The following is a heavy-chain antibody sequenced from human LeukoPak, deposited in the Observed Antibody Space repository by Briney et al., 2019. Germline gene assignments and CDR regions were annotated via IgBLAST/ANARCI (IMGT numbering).Heavy chain of an antibody. J-gene: IGHJ4*02. CDR1: GISISDFH. Sequence: PLETLSLTCTVAGISISDFHWSWLRQSPEKGLEWIGWITNSGDANYNPSLESRLAMSADTSKSQLSLRVTSVTDADTAVYYCARHVEHAAYFHHWGQGKLVTVSS. V-gene: IGHV4-59*08. CDR3: ARHVEHAAYFHH. D-gene: IGHD1/OR15-1a*01. CDR2: ITNSGDA.